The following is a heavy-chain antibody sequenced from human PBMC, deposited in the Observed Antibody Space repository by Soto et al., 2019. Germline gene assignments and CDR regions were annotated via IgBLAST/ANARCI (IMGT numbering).Heavy chain of an antibody. V-gene: IGHV3-23*01. Sequence: EVQLLESGGGLVQPGGSLRLSCAASGFTFSSYAMSWVRQAPGKGLEWVSAISGSGGSTYYADSVKGRFTISRDNSKNALYLQMNSLRAEDTAVYYCAKDLDIVLMVYAENYYYYGMDVWGQGTTVTVSS. CDR2: ISGSGGST. D-gene: IGHD2-8*01. CDR1: GFTFSSYA. CDR3: AKDLDIVLMVYAENYYYYGMDV. J-gene: IGHJ6*02.